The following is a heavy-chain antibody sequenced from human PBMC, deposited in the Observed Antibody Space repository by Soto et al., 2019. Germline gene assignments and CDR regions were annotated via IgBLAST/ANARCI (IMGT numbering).Heavy chain of an antibody. D-gene: IGHD5-12*01. CDR3: TRDRVATIKTAFDY. CDR2: IRSKAYGGTT. V-gene: IGHV3-49*03. CDR1: GFTFGDYA. J-gene: IGHJ4*02. Sequence: GGSLRLSCTASGFTFGDYAMSWFRQAPGKGLEWVGFIRSKAYGGTTEYAASVKGRFTISRDDSKSIAYLQMNSLKTEDTAVYYCTRDRVATIKTAFDYWGQGPLVTVSS.